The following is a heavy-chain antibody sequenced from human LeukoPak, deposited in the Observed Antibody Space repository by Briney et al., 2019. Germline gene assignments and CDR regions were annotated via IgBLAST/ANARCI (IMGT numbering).Heavy chain of an antibody. Sequence: GGSLRLSCAVSGITLSNYGMSWVRQAPGKGLEWVAGISDSGGRTNYADSVKGRFTISRDNSKNTLYLQMNSLRAEDTAVYYCAAIGGYNFDYWGQGTLVTVSS. J-gene: IGHJ4*02. CDR2: ISDSGGRT. CDR1: GITLSNYG. D-gene: IGHD5-12*01. V-gene: IGHV3-23*01. CDR3: AAIGGYNFDY.